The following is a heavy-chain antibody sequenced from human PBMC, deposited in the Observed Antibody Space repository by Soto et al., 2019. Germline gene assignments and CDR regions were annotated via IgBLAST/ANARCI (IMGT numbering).Heavy chain of an antibody. Sequence: QVQLVESGGGVVQPGRSLRLSCAASGFTFSSYGMHWVRQAPGKGLEWVAVIWYDGNDKYYADSVKGRFTISRDNSRNTLFLQMSSLRAEDTAVYYCARGVGNFYYAMDVWGQGTTVNVSS. CDR3: ARGVGNFYYAMDV. CDR1: GFTFSSYG. V-gene: IGHV3-33*01. J-gene: IGHJ6*02. CDR2: IWYDGNDK. D-gene: IGHD7-27*01.